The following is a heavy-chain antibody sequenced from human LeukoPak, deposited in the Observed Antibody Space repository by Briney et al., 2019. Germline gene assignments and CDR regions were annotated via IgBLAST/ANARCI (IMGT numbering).Heavy chain of an antibody. CDR3: ASRIAAAAINFDY. CDR2: INHSGST. D-gene: IGHD6-13*01. V-gene: IGHV4-34*01. Sequence: SETLSLTCAVYGGSFSGYYWSWIRRPPGKGLEWIGEINHSGSTNYNPSLKSRVTISVDTSKNQFSLKLSSVTAADTAVYYCASRIAAAAINFDYWGQGTLVTVSS. CDR1: GGSFSGYY. J-gene: IGHJ4*02.